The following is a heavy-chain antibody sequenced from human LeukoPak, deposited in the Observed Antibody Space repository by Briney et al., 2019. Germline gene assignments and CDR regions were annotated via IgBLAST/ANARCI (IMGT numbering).Heavy chain of an antibody. Sequence: PGGSLRLSCAASGFTVSSNYMSWVRQAPGKGLEWVSVIYSGGSTYYADSVKGRFTISRDNSKNTLYLQMNSLRAEDTAVYYCAKDQMYYYGSGSYPSLDYWGQGTLVTVSS. CDR3: AKDQMYYYGSGSYPSLDY. D-gene: IGHD3-10*01. CDR1: GFTVSSNY. V-gene: IGHV3-53*01. CDR2: IYSGGST. J-gene: IGHJ4*02.